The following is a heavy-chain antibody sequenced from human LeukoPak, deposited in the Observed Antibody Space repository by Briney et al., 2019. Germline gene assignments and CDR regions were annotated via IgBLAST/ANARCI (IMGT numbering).Heavy chain of an antibody. V-gene: IGHV3-74*01. J-gene: IGHJ4*02. CDR3: ARGSMVRGGNY. CDR1: GFTFSSYW. Sequence: GGSLRLSCAASGFTFSSYWMHWVRQAPGKGLVWVSRINSDGSSTSYADSVKGRFTISRDNSKNTLYLQMNSLRAEDTAVYYCARGSMVRGGNYWGQGTLVTVSS. CDR2: INSDGSST. D-gene: IGHD3-10*01.